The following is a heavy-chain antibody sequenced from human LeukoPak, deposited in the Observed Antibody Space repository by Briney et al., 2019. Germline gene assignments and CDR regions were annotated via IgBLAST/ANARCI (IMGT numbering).Heavy chain of an antibody. Sequence: GGSLRLSCAASGFTFSSYAMSWVRQAPGKGLEWVSAISGSGGSTYYADSVKGRFTISRDNSENTLFLQMNSLRAEDTAVYYCTRDPIPYDSSGLYDYWGQGTLVTVSS. V-gene: IGHV3-23*01. D-gene: IGHD3-22*01. J-gene: IGHJ4*02. CDR1: GFTFSSYA. CDR3: TRDPIPYDSSGLYDY. CDR2: ISGSGGST.